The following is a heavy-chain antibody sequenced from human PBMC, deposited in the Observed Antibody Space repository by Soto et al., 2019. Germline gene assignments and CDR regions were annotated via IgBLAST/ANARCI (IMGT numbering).Heavy chain of an antibody. Sequence: EVQLLESGGGLVQPGGSLRLSCAASGFTFSSYAMSWVRQAPGKGLEWVSSISTSGGSTYYADSVKGRFTISRDNSNNTLYRQMNSLRAEDTAVYYCSLSDRYYGMDVWGLGTTVTVSS. CDR3: SLSDRYYGMDV. J-gene: IGHJ6*02. CDR2: ISTSGGST. CDR1: GFTFSSYA. V-gene: IGHV3-23*01.